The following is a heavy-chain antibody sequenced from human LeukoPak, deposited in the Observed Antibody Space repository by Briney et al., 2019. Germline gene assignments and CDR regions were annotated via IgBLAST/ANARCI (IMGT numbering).Heavy chain of an antibody. CDR1: GGSISSGSYY. J-gene: IGHJ5*02. CDR2: IYTSGST. Sequence: SETLSLTCTVSGGSISSGSYYWSWIRQPAGKGLEWIGRIYTSGSTNYNPSLKSRVTISVDTSKNQFSLKLSSVTAADTAVYYCARGGVSRFDPWGQGTLGTVSS. V-gene: IGHV4-61*02. CDR3: ARGGVSRFDP. D-gene: IGHD3-10*01.